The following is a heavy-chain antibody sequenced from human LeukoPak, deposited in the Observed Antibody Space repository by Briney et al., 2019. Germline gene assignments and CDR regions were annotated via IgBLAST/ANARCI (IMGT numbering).Heavy chain of an antibody. J-gene: IGHJ4*02. Sequence: PSETLSLTCGVSGGSMTGYYWTWIRQPPGKGLEWIGYIYYSGSINYNPSLKSRLTISVDTSKNQFSLKLNSVTAADTAVYYCARLRGNYFPDYWGQGTLVTVSS. CDR2: IYYSGSI. D-gene: IGHD4-11*01. CDR1: GGSMTGYY. V-gene: IGHV4-59*01. CDR3: ARLRGNYFPDY.